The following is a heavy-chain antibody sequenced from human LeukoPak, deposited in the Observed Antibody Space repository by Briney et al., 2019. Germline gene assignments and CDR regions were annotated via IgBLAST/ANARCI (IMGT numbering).Heavy chain of an antibody. J-gene: IGHJ4*02. V-gene: IGHV3-20*04. Sequence: PGGSLRLSCAASGFTFDDYGMSWVRQAPGKGLEWVSGINWNGGSTGYADSVKGRFTISRDNAKNTLYLQMNSLRVEDTAIYYCARDWYHAIDYWGQGALVTVSS. CDR3: ARDWYHAIDY. D-gene: IGHD1-14*01. CDR1: GFTFDDYG. CDR2: INWNGGST.